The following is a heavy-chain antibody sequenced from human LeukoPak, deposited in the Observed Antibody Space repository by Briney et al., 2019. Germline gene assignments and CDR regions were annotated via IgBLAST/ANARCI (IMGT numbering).Heavy chain of an antibody. CDR1: GYKFIDYY. J-gene: IGHJ6*03. D-gene: IGHD6-25*01. V-gene: IGHV1-2*02. CDR2: INPDSGGT. Sequence: ASVKVSCKASGYKFIDYYIYWMRQTPGQGLEWMGWINPDSGGTRYAQHSQGRVTMTTDTSISTAYMELSSLTAADMGVYFCARTQERRLRSYYYYYMDVWGQGTTVTFSS. CDR3: ARTQERRLRSYYYYYMDV.